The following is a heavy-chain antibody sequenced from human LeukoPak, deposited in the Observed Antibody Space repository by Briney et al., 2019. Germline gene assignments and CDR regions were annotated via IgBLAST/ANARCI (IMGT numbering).Heavy chain of an antibody. Sequence: GGSLRLSCAASKVTFSDYAMNWVRQAPGKGLEWVSGISGSGGNTYYADSVKGRFTISRDNSKNTLYLQMNSLRAQDTALYYCAKGTGINHYHWIDPWGQGTQVTVSS. CDR1: KVTFSDYA. V-gene: IGHV3-23*01. CDR2: ISGSGGNT. CDR3: AKGTGINHYHWIDP. D-gene: IGHD3/OR15-3a*01. J-gene: IGHJ5*02.